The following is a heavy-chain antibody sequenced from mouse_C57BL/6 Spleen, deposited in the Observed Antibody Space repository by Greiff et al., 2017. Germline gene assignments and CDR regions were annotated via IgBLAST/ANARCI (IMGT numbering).Heavy chain of an antibody. D-gene: IGHD1-1*01. CDR3: AREDYYGSKGRSYAMDY. CDR2: IYPGDGDT. CDR1: GYAFSSSW. V-gene: IGHV1-82*01. Sequence: VQLQQSGPELVKPGASVKISCKASGYAFSSSWMNWVKQRPGKGLEWIGRIYPGDGDTNYNGKFKGKATLTADKSSSTAYMQLSSLTSEDSAVYFCAREDYYGSKGRSYAMDYWDQGTSVTVSS. J-gene: IGHJ4*01.